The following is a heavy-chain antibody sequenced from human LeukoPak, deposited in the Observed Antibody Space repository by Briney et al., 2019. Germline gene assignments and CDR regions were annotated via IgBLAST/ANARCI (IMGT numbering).Heavy chain of an antibody. V-gene: IGHV3-74*01. J-gene: IGHJ3*02. CDR1: GFTFSTFW. Sequence: GGSLRLSCAASGFTFSTFWMHWVRQAPGKGLVWVSRISVTGSSTNYADSVKGRFTISRDNAKNTLYLEMNSLRPEDTAVYYCASAIVLMVYAIDRPDAFDIWGQGTMVTVSS. CDR3: ASAIVLMVYAIDRPDAFDI. CDR2: ISVTGSST. D-gene: IGHD2-8*01.